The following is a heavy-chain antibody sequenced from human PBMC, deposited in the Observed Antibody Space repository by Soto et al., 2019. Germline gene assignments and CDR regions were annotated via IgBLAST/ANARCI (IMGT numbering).Heavy chain of an antibody. V-gene: IGHV1-8*01. CDR3: ARERTYFGDY. Sequence: QVQLVQSGAEVKKPGASVKVSCKASGYTFTSYDINWVRQATGQGLEWMGWMNPNSGNTGDAQKFQGRVTMTRNTSINTANMELSSLRSEDTAVYLCARERTYFGDYWGQGTLVTVSS. CDR2: MNPNSGNT. CDR1: GYTFTSYD. J-gene: IGHJ4*02. D-gene: IGHD3-9*01.